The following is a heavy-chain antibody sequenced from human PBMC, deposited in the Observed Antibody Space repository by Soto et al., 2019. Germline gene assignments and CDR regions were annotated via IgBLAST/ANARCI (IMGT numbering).Heavy chain of an antibody. CDR3: ARGRIAAAGTNAFDY. D-gene: IGHD6-13*01. Sequence: SETLSLTCAVYGGSFSGYYWSWIRQPPGKGLEWIGEINHSGSTNYNPSLKSRVTISVDTSKNQFSLKLSSVTAADTAVYYCARGRIAAAGTNAFDYWGQGTLVTVSS. V-gene: IGHV4-34*01. CDR2: INHSGST. J-gene: IGHJ4*02. CDR1: GGSFSGYY.